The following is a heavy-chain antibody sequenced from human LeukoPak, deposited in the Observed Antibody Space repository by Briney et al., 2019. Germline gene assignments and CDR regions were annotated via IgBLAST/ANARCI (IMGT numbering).Heavy chain of an antibody. Sequence: NPSETLSLTCTVSYESISSSSHYWGWIRRPPGKGLEWIGSIDSRRNIHSNPSHDSRATISVDTSKNQFSLKLSSVTAADTAVYYCARTKYYFDSSDYFFFDPWGQGILVTVSS. CDR3: ARTKYYFDSSDYFFFDP. V-gene: IGHV4-39*01. CDR1: YESISSSSHY. CDR2: IDSRRNI. J-gene: IGHJ5*02. D-gene: IGHD3-22*01.